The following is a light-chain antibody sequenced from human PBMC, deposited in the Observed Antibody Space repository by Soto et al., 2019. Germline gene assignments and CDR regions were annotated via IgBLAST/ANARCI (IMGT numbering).Light chain of an antibody. Sequence: QSVLTQPASVSGSPGQSITISCTGTSSDVGGYNYVSWYQQHPGKAPKLMIYDVSNRPPGVSNRFAGSKSGNTASLTISGRQAEDEADYYCSSYTSSSTLVVFGGGTKLTVL. CDR2: DVS. CDR1: SSDVGGYNY. J-gene: IGLJ2*01. V-gene: IGLV2-14*01. CDR3: SSYTSSSTLVV.